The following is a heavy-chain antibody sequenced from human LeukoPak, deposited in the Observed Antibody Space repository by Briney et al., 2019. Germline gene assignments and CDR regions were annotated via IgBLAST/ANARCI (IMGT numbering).Heavy chain of an antibody. D-gene: IGHD3-22*01. CDR3: AKHNAYDNSGYSYHFDS. CDR2: INDRGDHT. Sequence: PGGSLTLSCAASGFTFSSYAMTWVRQAPGKGLEWVSAINDRGDHTYYTDSVKGRFTISRDHSKSTLYLQMNSLRAEDTAVYYCAKHNAYDNSGYSYHFDSWGQGTLVTVSS. CDR1: GFTFSSYA. V-gene: IGHV3-23*01. J-gene: IGHJ4*02.